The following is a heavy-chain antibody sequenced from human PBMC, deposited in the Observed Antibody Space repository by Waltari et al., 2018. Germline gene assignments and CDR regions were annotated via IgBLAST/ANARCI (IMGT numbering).Heavy chain of an antibody. Sequence: QVQLQESGPGLVKPSETLSLTCTVSGGSINIYYWSWIRQPPGKGLEWIGYVYYTGNTIYNPALEGRVTLAADTSKNQVSLRLRSVTAADTAVYYCARGMSSVWYGPFDYWGQGTLVTVSS. V-gene: IGHV4-59*08. CDR1: GGSINIYY. J-gene: IGHJ4*02. CDR2: VYYTGNT. D-gene: IGHD6-19*01. CDR3: ARGMSSVWYGPFDY.